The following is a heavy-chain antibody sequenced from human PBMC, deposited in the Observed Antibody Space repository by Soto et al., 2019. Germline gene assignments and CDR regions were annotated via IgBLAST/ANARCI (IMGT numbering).Heavy chain of an antibody. CDR3: ARDATLSSIAARLDWAIYYMDV. CDR1: GFTFSSYS. V-gene: IGHV3-48*01. CDR2: ISSSSSTI. D-gene: IGHD6-6*01. Sequence: GGSLRLSCAASGFTFSSYSMNWVRQAPGKGLEWVSYISSSSSTIYYADSVKGRFTISRDNAKNSLYLQMNSLRAEDTAVYYCARDATLSSIAARLDWAIYYMDVWGKGTTVTVSS. J-gene: IGHJ6*03.